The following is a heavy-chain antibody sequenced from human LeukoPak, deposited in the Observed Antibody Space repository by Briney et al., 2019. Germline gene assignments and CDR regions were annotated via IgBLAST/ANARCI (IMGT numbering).Heavy chain of an antibody. Sequence: PGRSLRLSCAASGFTFSSHGMHWVRQAPGKGLEWVAVISYDGSNKYYADSVKGRFTISRDNSKNTLYLQMNSLRAEDTAVYYCAKDFGTMVRGVTGDYWGQGTLVTVSS. CDR1: GFTFSSHG. CDR3: AKDFGTMVRGVTGDY. CDR2: ISYDGSNK. V-gene: IGHV3-30*18. J-gene: IGHJ4*02. D-gene: IGHD3-10*01.